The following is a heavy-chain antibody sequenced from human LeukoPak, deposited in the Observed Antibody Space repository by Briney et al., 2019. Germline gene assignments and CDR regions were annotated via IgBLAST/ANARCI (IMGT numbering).Heavy chain of an antibody. CDR2: INWDGGST. CDR1: GFTFDDYG. J-gene: IGHJ3*02. D-gene: IGHD6-19*01. Sequence: PGGSLRLSCAASGFTFDDYGMSWARQAPGKGLKWVSGINWDGGSTGYADSVKGRFTISRDNAKNFLYLQMNSLRAEDTALYYCARTVSSAGWSDDAFDIWGQGTMVTVSS. CDR3: ARTVSSAGWSDDAFDI. V-gene: IGHV3-20*04.